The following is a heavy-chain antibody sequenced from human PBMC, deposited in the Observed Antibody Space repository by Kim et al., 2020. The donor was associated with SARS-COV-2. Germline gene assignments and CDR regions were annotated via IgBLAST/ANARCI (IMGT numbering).Heavy chain of an antibody. D-gene: IGHD6-19*01. CDR1: GGSFSGYY. Sequence: SETLSLTCAVYGGSFSGYYWSWIRQPPGKGLEWIGEINHSGSTNYNPSLKSRVTISVDTSKNQFSLKLSSVTAADTAVYYCARVHSSGWSGDAFDIWGQG. CDR2: INHSGST. J-gene: IGHJ3*02. CDR3: ARVHSSGWSGDAFDI. V-gene: IGHV4-34*01.